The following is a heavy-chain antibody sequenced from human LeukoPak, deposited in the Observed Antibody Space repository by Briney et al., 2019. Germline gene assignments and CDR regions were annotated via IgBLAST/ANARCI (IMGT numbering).Heavy chain of an antibody. D-gene: IGHD6-19*01. CDR2: ISGSGGST. Sequence: GGSLRLSCVVSVFTVSSHAMNWVRQAPGKGLEWVSSISGSGGSTYYADSVKGRFTISRDNSKNTLYLQMNSLRAEDTAVYYCATYSSGWFNFDYWGQATLVTVSS. V-gene: IGHV3-23*01. J-gene: IGHJ4*02. CDR3: ATYSSGWFNFDY. CDR1: VFTVSSHA.